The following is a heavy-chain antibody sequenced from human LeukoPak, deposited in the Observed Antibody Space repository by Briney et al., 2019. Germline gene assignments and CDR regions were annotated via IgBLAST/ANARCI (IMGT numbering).Heavy chain of an antibody. CDR3: AKYPLSYDYLWGSSPIDY. Sequence: PGGSLRLSCAASGFTFSSYAMSWVRQAPGRGLEWVSAISGSGSSTFYADSVKGRFTISRDNSKNTLYLQMNSLRAEDTAIYYCAKYPLSYDYLWGSSPIDYWGQGTLVTVSS. J-gene: IGHJ4*02. CDR1: GFTFSSYA. D-gene: IGHD3-16*01. V-gene: IGHV3-23*01. CDR2: ISGSGSST.